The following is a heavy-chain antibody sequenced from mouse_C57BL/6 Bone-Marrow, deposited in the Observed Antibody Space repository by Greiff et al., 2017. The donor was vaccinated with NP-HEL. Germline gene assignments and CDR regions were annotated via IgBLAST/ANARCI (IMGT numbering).Heavy chain of an antibody. CDR1: GYTFTDYY. CDR2: IFPGSGSP. V-gene: IGHV1-75*01. Sequence: QVQLQQSGPELVKPGASVKISCKASGYTFTDYYINWVKQRPGQGLEWIGWIFPGSGSPYYNEKFKGKATLTVDKSSSTAYMLLSSLTSEDSAVYFCARSSYYYGSYYYAMDYWGQGTSVTVSS. J-gene: IGHJ4*01. CDR3: ARSSYYYGSYYYAMDY. D-gene: IGHD1-1*01.